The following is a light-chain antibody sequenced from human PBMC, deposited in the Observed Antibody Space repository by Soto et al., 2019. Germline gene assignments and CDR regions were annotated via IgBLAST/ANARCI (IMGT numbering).Light chain of an antibody. Sequence: QSALTQPASVSGSPGQSITVSCTGTTSDIVDYNYVSWFQQQPGNPPILLIYKVNQRPSGVSDRFSGSSSGNTASLTISGLQPEDEADYYCRSYQSIATHVVFGGRTKLTVL. J-gene: IGLJ2*01. CDR3: RSYQSIATHVV. V-gene: IGLV2-14*01. CDR2: KVN. CDR1: TSDIVDYNY.